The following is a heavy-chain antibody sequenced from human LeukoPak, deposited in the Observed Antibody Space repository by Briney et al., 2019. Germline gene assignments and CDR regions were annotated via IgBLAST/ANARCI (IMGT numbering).Heavy chain of an antibody. V-gene: IGHV5-51*01. Sequence: KSGESLKISCKGSGYSFTSYWIGWVRQMPGKGLEWMGIIYPGDSDTRYSPSFQGQVTISADKSISTAYLQWSSLKASDTAMYYCARHKSYYYDSSGYYYADYWGQGTLVTVSS. CDR2: IYPGDSDT. J-gene: IGHJ4*02. CDR1: GYSFTSYW. CDR3: ARHKSYYYDSSGYYYADY. D-gene: IGHD3-22*01.